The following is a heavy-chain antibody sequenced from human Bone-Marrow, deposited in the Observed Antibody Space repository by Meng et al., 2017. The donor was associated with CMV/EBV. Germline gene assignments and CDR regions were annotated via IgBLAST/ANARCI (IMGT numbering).Heavy chain of an antibody. D-gene: IGHD3-9*01. J-gene: IGHJ3*02. V-gene: IGHV4-39*07. CDR1: GGSISSSSYY. CDR3: ARARTDILTGYYVRAFDI. CDR2: IYYSGST. Sequence: GSLRLSCTVSGGSISSSSYYWGWIRQPPGKGLEWIGSIYYSGSTYYNPSLKSRVTISVDTSKNQFSLKLSSVTAADTAVYYCARARTDILTGYYVRAFDIWGQGTMVTVSS.